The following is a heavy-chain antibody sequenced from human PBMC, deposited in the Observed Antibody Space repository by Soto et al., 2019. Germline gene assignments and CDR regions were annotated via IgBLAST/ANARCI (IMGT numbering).Heavy chain of an antibody. J-gene: IGHJ5*02. V-gene: IGHV3-23*01. CDR1: GFTFSSYA. CDR2: ISGSGGST. Sequence: EVQLLESGGGLVQPGGSLRLSCAASGFTFSSYAMSWVRQAPGKGLEWVSAISGSGGSTYYADSMKGRFTISRDNSKNTLYLQMNSLRAEDTAVYYCAYCSSTSCYESWFDPWGQGTLVTVSS. D-gene: IGHD2-2*01. CDR3: AYCSSTSCYESWFDP.